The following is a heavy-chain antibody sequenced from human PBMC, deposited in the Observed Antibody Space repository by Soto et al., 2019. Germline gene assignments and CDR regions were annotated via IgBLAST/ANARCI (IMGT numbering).Heavy chain of an antibody. J-gene: IGHJ4*02. D-gene: IGHD2-15*01. CDR1: GFTFSKFD. Sequence: GGSLRPSCEASGFTFSKFDMHWVRQPTGKGLEWVSTIGISGDTYYAVSVKCRFTISRDNAKNSLSLKMNSLRAGDTAPYFWARGQEVGAHFFDSWSQGTQVIVSS. V-gene: IGHV3-13*04. CDR3: ARGQEVGAHFFDS. CDR2: IGISGDT.